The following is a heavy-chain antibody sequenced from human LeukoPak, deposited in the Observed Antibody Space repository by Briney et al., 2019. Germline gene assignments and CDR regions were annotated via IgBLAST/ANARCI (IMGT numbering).Heavy chain of an antibody. V-gene: IGHV4-39*01. Sequence: PSETLSLTCTVSGGSVSSRSHYWGWIRQPPGKGLEWIGYISYSGNTYSNPSLKSRVTISADTSKNQFSLKLTSVTAADTAVYYCAKPVTRSSDGMDVWGQGTTVTVSS. CDR1: GGSVSSRSHY. J-gene: IGHJ6*02. CDR3: AKPVTRSSDGMDV. D-gene: IGHD4-17*01. CDR2: ISYSGNT.